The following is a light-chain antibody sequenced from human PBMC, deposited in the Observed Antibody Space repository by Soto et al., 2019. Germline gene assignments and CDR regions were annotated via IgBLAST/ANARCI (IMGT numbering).Light chain of an antibody. J-gene: IGKJ1*01. V-gene: IGKV1-39*01. CDR1: QTIKTY. CDR2: AAS. Sequence: DIQMTQSPSPLSASVGDSVTITCRASQTIKTYLNWYRHKPGKAPELLIYAASRLQSGVASRFSGSGSRTYFILTISSLQPDDLATYYCQQTYTAPGTFGQGTKVEI. CDR3: QQTYTAPGT.